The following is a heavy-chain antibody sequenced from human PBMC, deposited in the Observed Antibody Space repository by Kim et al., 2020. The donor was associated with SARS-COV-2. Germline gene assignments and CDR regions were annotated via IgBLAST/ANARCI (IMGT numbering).Heavy chain of an antibody. J-gene: IGHJ6*02. CDR2: ISSSGDSI. V-gene: IGHV3-48*03. Sequence: GESLRLSCAASGFTFSSYEMNWVRQAPGKGLEWVSFISSSGDSIQYADSVKGRFTISRDNAKNSLYLQMNSLRAEDTGVYYCARWYCSSTTCYGFYYYGMDVWGQGTTVTVS. CDR3: ARWYCSSTTCYGFYYYGMDV. D-gene: IGHD2-2*01. CDR1: GFTFSSYE.